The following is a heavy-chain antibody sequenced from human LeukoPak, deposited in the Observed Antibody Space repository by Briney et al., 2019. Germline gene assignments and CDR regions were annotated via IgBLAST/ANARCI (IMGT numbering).Heavy chain of an antibody. CDR2: IKQDGSEK. V-gene: IGHV3-7*01. J-gene: IGHJ5*02. CDR1: GFTVSSTY. CDR3: ARDYYDSSGYYEYNWFDP. Sequence: PGGSLRLSCAASGFTVSSTYMSWVRQAPGKGLEWVANIKQDGSEKYYVDSVKGRFTISRDNAKNSLYLQMNSLRAEDTAVYYCARDYYDSSGYYEYNWFDPWGQGTLVTVSS. D-gene: IGHD3-22*01.